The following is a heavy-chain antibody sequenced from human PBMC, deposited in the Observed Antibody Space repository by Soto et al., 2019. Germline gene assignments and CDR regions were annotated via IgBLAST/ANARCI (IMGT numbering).Heavy chain of an antibody. J-gene: IGHJ4*02. D-gene: IGHD3-22*01. CDR1: GYTFTSYD. CDR3: ARTYYYASSGYYYLDY. CDR2: MNPNSGNT. Sequence: QVQLVQSGAEVKKPGASVRVSCKASGYTFTSYDINWVRLATGQGLEYMGWMNPNSGNTGYAKKFQGRVTMTRNTSISTIYMELSSLRSEDTAVYYCARTYYYASSGYYYLDYWGQGTLVTVSS. V-gene: IGHV1-8*01.